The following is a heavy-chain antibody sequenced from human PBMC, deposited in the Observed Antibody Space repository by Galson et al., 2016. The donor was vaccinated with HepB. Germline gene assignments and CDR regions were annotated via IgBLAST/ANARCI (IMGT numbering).Heavy chain of an antibody. J-gene: IGHJ4*02. CDR1: GFSLSTRGVG. D-gene: IGHD1-26*01. V-gene: IGHV2-5*02. CDR3: EHRLPVSGSYYDFNY. Sequence: PALVKPTQTLTLTCTFSGFSLSTRGVGVGWIRQPPGKALEWLAVIYWDDKKRYSPSLKSRLTITKDTSKNQVVLTMTNMDPVDTATYSCEHRLPVSGSYYDFNYWGQGTLVTVSS. CDR2: IYWDDKK.